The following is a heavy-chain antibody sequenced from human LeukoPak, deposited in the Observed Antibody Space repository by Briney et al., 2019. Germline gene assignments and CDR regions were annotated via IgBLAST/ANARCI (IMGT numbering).Heavy chain of an antibody. CDR3: ARQVTMIVEDAFDI. D-gene: IGHD3-22*01. J-gene: IGHJ3*02. V-gene: IGHV4-34*01. CDR2: TNHSGST. Sequence: PSETLSLTCAVYGGSFSGYYWSWIRQPPGKGLEWIGETNHSGSTNYNPSLKSRVTISVDTSKNQFSLKLSSVTAADTAVYYCARQVTMIVEDAFDIWGQGTMVTVSS. CDR1: GGSFSGYY.